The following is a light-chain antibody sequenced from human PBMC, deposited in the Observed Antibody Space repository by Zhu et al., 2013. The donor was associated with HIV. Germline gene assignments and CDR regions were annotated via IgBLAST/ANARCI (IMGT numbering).Light chain of an antibody. V-gene: IGLV1-51*01. CDR2: DNN. J-gene: IGLJ2*01. CDR3: ATWDSSLTAVV. CDR1: NSNIGLNY. Sequence: QSVLTQPPSVSAAPGQRVTISCSGSNSNIGLNYVSWYQLFPGTAPKLLIHDNNQRPSGIPDRFSGSKVRRVRHPWPSPDSSLATRPIISCATWDSSLTAVVFGGGTKLTVL.